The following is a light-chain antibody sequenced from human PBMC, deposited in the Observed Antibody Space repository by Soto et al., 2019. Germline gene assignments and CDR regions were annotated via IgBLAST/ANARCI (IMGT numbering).Light chain of an antibody. CDR2: SAS. J-gene: IGKJ4*01. V-gene: IGKV1-39*01. CDR1: QSISRY. CDR3: QQTYNTPLT. Sequence: DIQMTQSPSSLSASVGDSVTISCRASQSISRYLNWYQQKPGKAPKLLIFSASGLQSGVPSRFSGGGYGTEFTLTISSLQLEDFATYHCQQTYNTPLTFGGGTKVEIK.